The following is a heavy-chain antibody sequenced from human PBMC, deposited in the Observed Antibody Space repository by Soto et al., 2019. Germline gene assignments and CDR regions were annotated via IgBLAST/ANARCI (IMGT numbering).Heavy chain of an antibody. V-gene: IGHV3-7*01. CDR1: GFTFSSYW. CDR2: IKQDGSEK. Sequence: EVQLVESGGGLVQPGGSLRLSCAASGFTFSSYWMSWVRQAPGKGLEWVANIKQDGSEKYYVDSVKGRFTISRDNAKNSLYLQMNSLRAEDTAVYYCARRGSGFSYYYHYMGVWGKGTTVTASS. D-gene: IGHD6-19*01. CDR3: ARRGSGFSYYYHYMGV. J-gene: IGHJ6*03.